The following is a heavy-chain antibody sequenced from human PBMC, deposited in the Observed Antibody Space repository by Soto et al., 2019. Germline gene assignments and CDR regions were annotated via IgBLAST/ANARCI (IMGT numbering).Heavy chain of an antibody. CDR3: ARLGRVECELPIDY. J-gene: IGHJ4*02. Sequence: QLQLQESGPGLVKPSETLSLTCTVSGGSISSSSYYWGWIRQPPGKGLEWIGSIYYSGSTYYNPSLKSRVTRSVDTSKNQFSLKLSSVTAADTAVYYCARLGRVECELPIDYWGQGTLVTVSS. CDR1: GGSISSSSYY. D-gene: IGHD1-26*01. V-gene: IGHV4-39*01. CDR2: IYYSGST.